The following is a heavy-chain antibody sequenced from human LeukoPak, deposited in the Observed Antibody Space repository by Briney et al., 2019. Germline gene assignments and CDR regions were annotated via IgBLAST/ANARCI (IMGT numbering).Heavy chain of an antibody. V-gene: IGHV3-30*03. CDR2: MSHDGGAK. CDR3: ARDWGSSGWYNWFDP. D-gene: IGHD3-16*01. CDR1: GFSIGNHG. J-gene: IGHJ5*02. Sequence: GTSLRLSCEVSGFSIGNHGMHWVRQAPDKGLEWVAMMSHDGGAKYYGDSVKGRLTISRDNSENTFYLQMNGLRVEDTAVYYCARDWGSSGWYNWFDPWGQGTLATVSS.